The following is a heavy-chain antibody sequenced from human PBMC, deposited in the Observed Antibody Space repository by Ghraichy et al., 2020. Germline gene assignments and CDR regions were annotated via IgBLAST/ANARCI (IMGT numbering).Heavy chain of an antibody. J-gene: IGHJ4*02. V-gene: IGHV3-74*01. CDR2: INSDGSTT. CDR1: GFTFSNYW. D-gene: IGHD6-6*01. Sequence: GGSLRLSCAASGFTFSNYWMHWVRQVAGKGLVWVSRINSDGSTTNYADSVKGRFTISRDNAKNTLYLQINSLRAEDTATYYCARGGDGAAPSIGFYWGQGILVTVSS. CDR3: ARGGDGAAPSIGFY.